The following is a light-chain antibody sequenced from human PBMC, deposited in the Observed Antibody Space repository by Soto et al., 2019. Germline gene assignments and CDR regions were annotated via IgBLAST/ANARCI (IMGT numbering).Light chain of an antibody. CDR2: DVS. Sequence: QSALTQPRSVSGSPGQSVTISCTGTSSDVCGYHSVSWYQQHPGKAPKRVIYDVSKRPSGVPDRFSGSKSGNTASLTISGLQAEDEADYYCCSYAGTSLWVFGGGTKVTVL. CDR3: CSYAGTSLWV. J-gene: IGLJ3*02. V-gene: IGLV2-11*01. CDR1: SSDVCGYHS.